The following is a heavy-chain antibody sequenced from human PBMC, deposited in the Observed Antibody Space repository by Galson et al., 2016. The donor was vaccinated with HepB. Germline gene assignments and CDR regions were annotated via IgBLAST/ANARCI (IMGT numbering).Heavy chain of an antibody. CDR2: ISGSGGAI. Sequence: SLRLSCAASGFTFDSYEMNWVRQAPGKGLEWVAYISGSGGAIFYAGSVEGRFTISRDNAKSALYLQMHSLRAEDTAVYYRARDLRGPSVYFDNWGQGTLVTVSS. J-gene: IGHJ4*02. CDR3: ARDLRGPSVYFDN. D-gene: IGHD4-11*01. CDR1: GFTFDSYE. V-gene: IGHV3-48*03.